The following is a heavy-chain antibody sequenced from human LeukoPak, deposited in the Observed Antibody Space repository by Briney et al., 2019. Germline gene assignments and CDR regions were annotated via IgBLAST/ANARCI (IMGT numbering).Heavy chain of an antibody. CDR3: AERRRDCSGGSCYSGYYYYMDV. CDR2: INHSGST. CDR1: GGSFSGYY. J-gene: IGHJ6*03. D-gene: IGHD2-15*01. V-gene: IGHV4-34*01. Sequence: PSETLSLTCAVYGGSFSGYYWSWIRQPPGKGLEWIGEINHSGSTNYNPSLKSRVTISVDTSKNQFSLKLSSVPAAATAVYYCAERRRDCSGGSCYSGYYYYMDVWGKGTTVTVSS.